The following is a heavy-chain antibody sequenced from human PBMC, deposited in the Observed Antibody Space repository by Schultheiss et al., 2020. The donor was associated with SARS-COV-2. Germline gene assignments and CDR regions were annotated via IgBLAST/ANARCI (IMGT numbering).Heavy chain of an antibody. V-gene: IGHV4-61*02. J-gene: IGHJ4*02. CDR2: IFTSGST. D-gene: IGHD2-15*01. CDR1: GGSISSGGYS. CDR3: ARHEVYCSGGSCYSFGVGGIDY. Sequence: SETLSLTCAVSGGSISSGGYSWSWIRQPAGKGLEWIGRIFTSGSTNYNPSLKSRVTISVDTSKNQFSLKLSSVTAADTAVYYCARHEVYCSGGSCYSFGVGGIDYWGQGTLVTVSS.